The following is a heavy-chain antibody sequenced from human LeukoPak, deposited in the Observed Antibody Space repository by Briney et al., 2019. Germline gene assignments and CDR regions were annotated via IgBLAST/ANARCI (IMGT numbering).Heavy chain of an antibody. V-gene: IGHV3-15*01. J-gene: IGHJ4*02. CDR3: TTVISWGGFRITRD. CDR2: IKTKTDGGTT. Sequence: GGSLRLSCAASGFTFSNAWMSWVRQAPGKGLEWVGRIKTKTDGGTTDYAAPVKGRFTISRDDSKNTLFLQMNSLKSEDTAVYYCTTVISWGGFRITRDWGQGTLVTVSS. D-gene: IGHD3-3*01. CDR1: GFTFSNAW.